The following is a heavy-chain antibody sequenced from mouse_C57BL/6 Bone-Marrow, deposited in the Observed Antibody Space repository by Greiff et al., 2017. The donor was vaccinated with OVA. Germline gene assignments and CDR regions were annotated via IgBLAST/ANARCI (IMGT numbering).Heavy chain of an antibody. CDR2: ISGGGGNT. CDR3: ARQTMAKCYAMDY. Sequence: EVQRVESGGGLVKPGGSLKLSCAASGFTFSSYTMSWVRQTPEKRLEWVATISGGGGNTYYPDSVKGRFTISRDNAKNTLYLQMSSLRSEDTALYYCARQTMAKCYAMDYWGQGTSVTVSS. CDR1: GFTFSSYT. J-gene: IGHJ4*01. D-gene: IGHD1-1*02. V-gene: IGHV5-9*01.